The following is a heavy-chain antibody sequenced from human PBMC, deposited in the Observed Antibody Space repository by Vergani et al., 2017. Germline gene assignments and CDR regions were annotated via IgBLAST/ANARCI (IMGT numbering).Heavy chain of an antibody. Sequence: EVQLVESGGGLVQPGGSLRLSCAASGFTFSSYSMNWVRPAPGKGLEWVSYISRSSSTIYYAGSVKGRFTISRDKAKNSLYLQVNSLRAEDTAVYYCAGDGRVAAAGSAFDLWGQGTMVTVSS. CDR3: AGDGRVAAAGSAFDL. CDR1: GFTFSSYS. J-gene: IGHJ3*01. CDR2: ISRSSSTI. V-gene: IGHV3-48*01. D-gene: IGHD6-13*01.